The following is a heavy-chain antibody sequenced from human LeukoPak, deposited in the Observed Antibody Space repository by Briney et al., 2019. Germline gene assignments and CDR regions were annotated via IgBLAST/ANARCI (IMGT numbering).Heavy chain of an antibody. CDR1: GYRFSGYY. CDR2: INPFSGGT. J-gene: IGHJ4*02. CDR3: ARGGYDLDY. Sequence: VASVKVSCKASGYRFSGYYMHWVRQAPGQGLEWMGWINPFSGGTKYAQKFQGWVTMTRDTSISTAYMELSRLTSDDTAVYYCARGGYDLDYWGQGTLVTVSS. V-gene: IGHV1-2*04. D-gene: IGHD3-22*01.